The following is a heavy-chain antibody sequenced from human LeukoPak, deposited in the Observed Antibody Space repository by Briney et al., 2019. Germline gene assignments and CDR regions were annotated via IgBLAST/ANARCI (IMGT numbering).Heavy chain of an antibody. D-gene: IGHD3-10*01. J-gene: IGHJ4*02. V-gene: IGHV1-2*02. CDR1: GYTFTGYY. Sequence: ASVKVSCKASGYTFTGYYMHWVRQAPAQGLEWMGWINPNSGGTNYAQKFQGRVTMTRDTSISTAYMELNRLRSDDTAVYYCARDRDYGSGIFDYWGQGTLVTVSS. CDR3: ARDRDYGSGIFDY. CDR2: INPNSGGT.